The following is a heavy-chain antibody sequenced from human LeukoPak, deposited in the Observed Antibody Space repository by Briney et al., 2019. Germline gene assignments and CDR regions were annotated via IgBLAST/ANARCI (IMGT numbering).Heavy chain of an antibody. Sequence: PGGSLRLSCAASGFTFSNYWMTWVRQAPGKGLEWVANLKQDGSEIYYVDSVKGRFTISRDNAKNSLYLQMNSLRAEDTAVYYCARVLKLSYDSSGYADYWGQGTLVTVSS. CDR2: LKQDGSEI. CDR1: GFTFSNYW. V-gene: IGHV3-7*01. J-gene: IGHJ4*02. CDR3: ARVLKLSYDSSGYADY. D-gene: IGHD3-22*01.